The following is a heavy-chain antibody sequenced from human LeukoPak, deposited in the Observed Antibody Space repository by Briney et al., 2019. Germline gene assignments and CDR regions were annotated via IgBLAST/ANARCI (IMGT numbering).Heavy chain of an antibody. V-gene: IGHV1-8*01. CDR1: GYTFTSYA. D-gene: IGHD6-19*01. J-gene: IGHJ6*03. CDR3: AKASVAGGFYYYYYMDV. CDR2: MNPNSGNT. Sequence: GASVKVSCKASGYTFTSYAINWVRQATGQGLEWMGWMNPNSGNTGYAQKFQGRVTMTRNTSISTAYMELSSLRSEDTAVYYCAKASVAGGFYYYYYMDVWGKGTTVTISS.